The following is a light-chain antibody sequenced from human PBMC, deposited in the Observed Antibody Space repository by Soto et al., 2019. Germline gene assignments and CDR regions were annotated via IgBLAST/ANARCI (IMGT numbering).Light chain of an antibody. Sequence: EIVMTQSPPSLSVTPGEPASISCRSSQSLLHSNGFQYLDWYLQKPGQSPQLLIYLGFNRASGVPDRFSGSGSGTDFTLKISRVEAEDVGIYFCMQPLEAPWTFGQGTK. CDR3: MQPLEAPWT. CDR1: QSLLHSNGFQY. CDR2: LGF. J-gene: IGKJ1*01. V-gene: IGKV2-28*01.